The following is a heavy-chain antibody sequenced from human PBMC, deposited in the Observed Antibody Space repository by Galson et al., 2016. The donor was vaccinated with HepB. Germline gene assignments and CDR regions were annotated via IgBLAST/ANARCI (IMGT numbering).Heavy chain of an antibody. CDR2: IDPSDSYT. Sequence: QSGAEVKKPGESLRISCQGSGYSFSSYWISWVRRMPGKGLEWMGRIDPSDSYTNYSPSFKGHVTISSDKSISTAYLQWSSLKASDTAMYYCARQREYSYGDVDYGGQGTLVTVSS. CDR3: ARQREYSYGDVDY. CDR1: GYSFSSYW. D-gene: IGHD5-18*01. J-gene: IGHJ4*02. V-gene: IGHV5-10-1*01.